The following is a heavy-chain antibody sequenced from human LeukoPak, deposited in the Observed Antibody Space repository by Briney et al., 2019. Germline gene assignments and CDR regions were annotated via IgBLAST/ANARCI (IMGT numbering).Heavy chain of an antibody. V-gene: IGHV4-61*02. CDR3: ARQAGYSYGYYAFDI. D-gene: IGHD5-18*01. CDR1: GGSISSGSYY. CDR2: IYTSGST. J-gene: IGHJ3*02. Sequence: SQTLSLTCTVSGGSISSGSYYWSWIRQPAGKGLEWIGRIYTSGSTNYNPSLKSRVTISVDTSKNQFSLKLSSVTAADTAVYYCARQAGYSYGYYAFDIWGQGTMVTVSS.